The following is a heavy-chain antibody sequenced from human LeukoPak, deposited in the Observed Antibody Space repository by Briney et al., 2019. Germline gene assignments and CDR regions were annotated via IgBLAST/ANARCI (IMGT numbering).Heavy chain of an antibody. CDR2: ISSSSSYI. CDR1: GFIFDDYG. CDR3: ARGSSVWGSLHDY. D-gene: IGHD3-16*01. J-gene: IGHJ4*02. V-gene: IGHV3-21*01. Sequence: PGGSLRLSCAASGFIFDDYGMNWVRQAPGKGLEWFSSISSSSSYIYYADSVKGRFTISRDNAKNSLYLQTNSLRAEDTAVYYCARGSSVWGSLHDYWGQGTLVTVSS.